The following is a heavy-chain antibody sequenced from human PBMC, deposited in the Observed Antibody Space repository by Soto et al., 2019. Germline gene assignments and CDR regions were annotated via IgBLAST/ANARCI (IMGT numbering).Heavy chain of an antibody. Sequence: GGSLRLSCAASGFTFSSYSMNWVRQAPGKGLEWVSSISSSSSYIYYADSVKGRFTISRDNAKNSLYLQMNSLRAEDTAVYYCARGADSGYDRVYGGQGTLVTVSS. CDR1: GFTFSSYS. V-gene: IGHV3-21*01. CDR2: ISSSSSYI. D-gene: IGHD5-12*01. CDR3: ARGADSGYDRVY. J-gene: IGHJ4*02.